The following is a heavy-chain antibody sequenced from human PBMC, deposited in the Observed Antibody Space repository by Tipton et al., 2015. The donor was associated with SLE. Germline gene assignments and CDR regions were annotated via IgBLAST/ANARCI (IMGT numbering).Heavy chain of an antibody. J-gene: IGHJ6*03. CDR1: GGSISSSSYY. CDR3: ARAAPPNPYCSGGSCYSGPFWYYYYYMNV. CDR2: IYYSGST. D-gene: IGHD2-15*01. Sequence: LRLSCTVSGGSISSSSYYWGWIRQPPGKGLGWIGSIYYSGSTYYNPSLKSRVTISVDTSKNQFSLKLSSVTAADTAVYYCARAAPPNPYCSGGSCYSGPFWYYYYYMNVWGKGTTVTVSS. V-gene: IGHV4-39*01.